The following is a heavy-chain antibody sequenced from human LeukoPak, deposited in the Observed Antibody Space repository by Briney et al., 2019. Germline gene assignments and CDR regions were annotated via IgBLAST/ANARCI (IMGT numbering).Heavy chain of an antibody. V-gene: IGHV1-69*13. CDR1: GGTFSSYA. CDR2: IIPIFGTA. Sequence: SVKVSCKASGGTFSSYAISWVRQAPGQGLERMGGIIPIFGTANYAQKFQGRVTITADESTSTAYMELSSLRSEDTAVYYCARDRSGSYDLFDYWGQGTLVTVSS. D-gene: IGHD1-26*01. CDR3: ARDRSGSYDLFDY. J-gene: IGHJ4*02.